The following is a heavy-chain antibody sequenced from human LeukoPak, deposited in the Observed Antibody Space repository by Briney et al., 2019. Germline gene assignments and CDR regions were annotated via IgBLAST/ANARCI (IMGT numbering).Heavy chain of an antibody. V-gene: IGHV1-18*01. D-gene: IGHD3-22*01. Sequence: ASVKVSCKASGYTFTSYGISWVRQAPGQGLEWMGWISAYNGNTNYAQKLQGRVTMTTDTSTSTAYMELRSLRSDDTAVYYCARELEYYDSSGYNGPLDYWGQGTLVTVSS. CDR1: GYTFTSYG. CDR3: ARELEYYDSSGYNGPLDY. J-gene: IGHJ4*02. CDR2: ISAYNGNT.